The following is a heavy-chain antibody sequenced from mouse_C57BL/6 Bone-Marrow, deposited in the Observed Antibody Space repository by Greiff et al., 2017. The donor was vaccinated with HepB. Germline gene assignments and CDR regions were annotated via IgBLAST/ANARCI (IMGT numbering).Heavy chain of an antibody. D-gene: IGHD1-1*01. V-gene: IGHV14-2*01. CDR2: IDPEDGET. CDR1: GFNIKDYY. J-gene: IGHJ4*01. CDR3: ARSRAHYYGSSYAMDY. Sequence: VQLKESGAELVKPGASVKLSCTASGFNIKDYYMHWVKQRTEQGLEWIGRIDPEDGETKYAPKFQGKATITADPSSNTAYLQLSSLTSEDTAVYYCARSRAHYYGSSYAMDYWGQGTSVTVSS.